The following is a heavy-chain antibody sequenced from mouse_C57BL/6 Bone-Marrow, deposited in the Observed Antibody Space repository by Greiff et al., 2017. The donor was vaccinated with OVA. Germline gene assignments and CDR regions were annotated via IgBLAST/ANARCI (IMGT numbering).Heavy chain of an antibody. V-gene: IGHV2-6-1*01. Sequence: VQVVESGPGLVAPSQSLSITCTVSGFSLTSYGVHWVRQPPGKGLEWLVVIWSDGSTTYNSALKSRLSISKDNSKSQVFLKMNSLQTDDTAMYYGARHRGSNYDCYFDVGGKGTTVTVS. CDR1: GFSLTSYG. CDR3: ARHRGSNYDCYFDV. J-gene: IGHJ1*03. CDR2: IWSDGST. D-gene: IGHD2-5*01.